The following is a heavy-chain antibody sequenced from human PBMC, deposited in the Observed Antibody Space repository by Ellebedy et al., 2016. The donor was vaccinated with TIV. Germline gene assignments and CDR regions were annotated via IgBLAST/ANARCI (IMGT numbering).Heavy chain of an antibody. D-gene: IGHD1-26*01. CDR3: ARDGGSYSDFDY. V-gene: IGHV1-2*04. Sequence: AASVKVSCKASGFTFTDYYLHWVRQAPGQGLEWVGRINVNTGATNYAQNFQGWVTMTRDTSISTAYLELTTLKSDDTAVYYCARDGGSYSDFDYWGQGTLVTVSS. CDR2: INVNTGAT. CDR1: GFTFTDYY. J-gene: IGHJ4*02.